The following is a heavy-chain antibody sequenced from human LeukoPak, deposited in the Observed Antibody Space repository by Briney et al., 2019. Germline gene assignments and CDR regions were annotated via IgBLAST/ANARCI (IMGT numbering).Heavy chain of an antibody. CDR1: GGSFSISSYY. V-gene: IGHV4-39*01. J-gene: IGHJ6*02. Sequence: SETLSLTCTVSGGSFSISSYYWGWIRQPPGKGLEWIARIYYNGITYYNPALEVRDPISVDPAKTQFSQKLNSVTAADTAVYYCASQPRGAEVTYYYYGMDVWGQGTTVTVSS. CDR3: ASQPRGAEVTYYYYGMDV. D-gene: IGHD5-18*01. CDR2: IYYNGIT.